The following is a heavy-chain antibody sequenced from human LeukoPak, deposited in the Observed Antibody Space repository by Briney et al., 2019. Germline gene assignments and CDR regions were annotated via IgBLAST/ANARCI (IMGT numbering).Heavy chain of an antibody. CDR3: AKGLWYIHN. J-gene: IGHJ4*02. CDR1: GFAFNYAW. V-gene: IGHV3-21*01. CDR2: ISSSSSYI. Sequence: KPGGSLRLSCAASGFAFNYAWVSWVRQAPGKGLEWVSSISSSSSYIYYADSVKGRFTISRDNAKNSLYLQMNSLRVEDTAVYYCAKGLWYIHNWGQGTLVTVSS.